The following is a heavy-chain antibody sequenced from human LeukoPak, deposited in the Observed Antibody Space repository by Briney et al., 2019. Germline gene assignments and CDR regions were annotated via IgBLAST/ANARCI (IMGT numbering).Heavy chain of an antibody. V-gene: IGHV3-43*02. CDR2: ISEKGDTT. Sequence: GGSLRLSCAASGFTFDNYAMFWVRQPPGKGLEWVSVISEKGDTTYYADSVVGRFTISRDNSKNALYLQMNSLTIEDTAFYYCAKGQTGGCWGQGTLVTVSS. CDR1: GFTFDNYA. D-gene: IGHD7-27*01. CDR3: AKGQTGGC. J-gene: IGHJ4*02.